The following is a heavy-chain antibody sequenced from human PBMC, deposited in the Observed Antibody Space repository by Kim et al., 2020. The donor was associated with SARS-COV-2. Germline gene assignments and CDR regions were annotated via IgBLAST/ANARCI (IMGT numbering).Heavy chain of an antibody. Sequence: PTHTLTLTFTFSFFSLLTSLMFFSWILQPPGKALEWLALIDWDDDKYYSTSLKTRLTISKDTSKNQVVLTMTNMDPVDTATYYCARIPAVLFPEYYYYGMDVWGQGTKVTVSS. D-gene: IGHD2-15*01. J-gene: IGHJ6*02. V-gene: IGHV2-70*01. CDR1: FFSLLTSLMF. CDR3: ARIPAVLFPEYYYYGMDV. CDR2: IDWDDDK.